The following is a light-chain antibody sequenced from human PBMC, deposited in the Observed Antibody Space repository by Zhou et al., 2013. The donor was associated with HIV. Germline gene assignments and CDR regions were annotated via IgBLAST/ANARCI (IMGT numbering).Light chain of an antibody. CDR3: QQYGNSPVT. Sequence: IVLTQSPDTLSLSPGERVTLSCRASQSVSSNYLVWYQQKPGQAPRLLIYGASSRATGIPERFSGSGSGTDFTLTISRLEPEDFAVYYCQQYGNSPVTFGGGTKV. J-gene: IGKJ4*01. CDR1: QSVSSNY. CDR2: GAS. V-gene: IGKV3-20*01.